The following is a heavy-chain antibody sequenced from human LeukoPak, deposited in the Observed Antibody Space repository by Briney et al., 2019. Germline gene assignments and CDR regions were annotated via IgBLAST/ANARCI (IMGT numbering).Heavy chain of an antibody. J-gene: IGHJ4*02. D-gene: IGHD6-19*01. CDR2: VYYTGST. V-gene: IGHV4-59*01. CDR1: GGSISSYY. CDR3: ARGYSSGLFFGF. Sequence: SQTLSLTCTVSGGSISSYYWSWIRQPPGKGLEWIGYVYYTGSTNYNPSLKSRVTISLDTSKNQSSLKLSSVTAADTAVYYCARGYSSGLFFGFWGQGTLVTVSS.